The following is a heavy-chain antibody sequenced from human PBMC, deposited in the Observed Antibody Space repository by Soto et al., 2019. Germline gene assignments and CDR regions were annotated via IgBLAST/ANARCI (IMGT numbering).Heavy chain of an antibody. Sequence: GGSLRLSCAASGFTFSSSEMYWVRQAPGKGLEWVSYIHPSGQPIFYADSVKGRFTISRDNAKNSLYLQMSSLRAEASAVYYCTRRPGRWCQGTMVAVSS. CDR2: IHPSGQPI. CDR1: GFTFSSSE. D-gene: IGHD7-27*01. J-gene: IGHJ3*01. V-gene: IGHV3-48*03. CDR3: TRRPGR.